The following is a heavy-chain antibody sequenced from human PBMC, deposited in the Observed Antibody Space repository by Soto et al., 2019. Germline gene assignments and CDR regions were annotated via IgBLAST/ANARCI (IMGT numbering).Heavy chain of an antibody. J-gene: IGHJ6*02. CDR2: IIPIFGTA. V-gene: IGHV1-69*01. CDR1: GGTFSSYA. D-gene: IGHD3-10*01. Sequence: QVQLVQSGAEVKKPGSSVKVSCKASGGTFSSYAISWVRQAPGQGLEWMGGIIPIFGTADYAQKFQGRVTITADESTSTAYMELSSLRSEDTAVYYCARGLLWFGEGSYGMDVWGQGTTVTVSS. CDR3: ARGLLWFGEGSYGMDV.